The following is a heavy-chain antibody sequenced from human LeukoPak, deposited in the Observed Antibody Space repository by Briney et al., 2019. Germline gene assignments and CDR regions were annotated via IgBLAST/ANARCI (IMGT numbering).Heavy chain of an antibody. Sequence: GGSLNLSCAASGFTFSGSTVHWVRQASGKGLEWVGRIRSKANNYATAYAASVKGRFTTSRDDSKNTAYLQMNSLKTEDTAVYYCTRAFDSSGYYYMDVWGKGTTVTVSS. V-gene: IGHV3-73*01. CDR1: GFTFSGST. D-gene: IGHD3-22*01. J-gene: IGHJ6*03. CDR2: IRSKANNYAT. CDR3: TRAFDSSGYYYMDV.